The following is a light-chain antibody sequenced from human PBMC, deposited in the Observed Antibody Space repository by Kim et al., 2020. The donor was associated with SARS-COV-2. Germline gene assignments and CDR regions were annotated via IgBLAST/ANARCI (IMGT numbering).Light chain of an antibody. CDR1: RSNVGNNP. CDR2: NDN. CDR3: GSWDDSLSGRV. Sequence: ELTQPPSASGTPGKTVTISCSGRRSNVGNNPVTWFQQVPRTAPKLLMSNDNQRPSGVPDRFSASKSGTSASLAISGLQSEDEAVYYCGSWDDSLSGRVFGGGTQLTVL. V-gene: IGLV1-44*01. J-gene: IGLJ3*02.